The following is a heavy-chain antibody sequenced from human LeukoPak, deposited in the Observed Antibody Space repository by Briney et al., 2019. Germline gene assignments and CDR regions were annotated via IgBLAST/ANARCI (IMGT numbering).Heavy chain of an antibody. CDR3: ARGRVNYYDSSGYTY. CDR1: GGSFSGYY. J-gene: IGHJ4*02. Sequence: SETLSLTCAVYGGSFSGYYWSWIRQPPGKGLERIGEINHSGSTNYNPSLKSRVTISVDTSKNQFSLKLSSVTAADTAVYYCARGRVNYYDSSGYTYWGQGTLVTVSS. CDR2: INHSGST. V-gene: IGHV4-34*01. D-gene: IGHD3-22*01.